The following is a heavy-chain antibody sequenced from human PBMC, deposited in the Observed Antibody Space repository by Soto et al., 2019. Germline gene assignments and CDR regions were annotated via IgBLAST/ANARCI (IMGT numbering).Heavy chain of an antibody. CDR2: IWYDGSNK. J-gene: IGHJ5*02. V-gene: IGHV3-33*01. Sequence: GGSLRLSCAASGFTFSSYGMHWVRQAPGKGLEWVAVIWYDGSNKYYADSVKGRFTISRDNSKNTLYLQMNSLRAEDTAVYYCARDLGHTRFDPWGQGTLVTVSA. CDR1: GFTFSSYG. CDR3: ARDLGHTRFDP.